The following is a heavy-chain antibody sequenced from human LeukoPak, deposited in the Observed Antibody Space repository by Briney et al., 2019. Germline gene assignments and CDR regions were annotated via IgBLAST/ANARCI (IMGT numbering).Heavy chain of an antibody. D-gene: IGHD3-9*01. Sequence: KTGGSLTLSCAASGFTFSTYVMQWVRQAPGKGLEWVSYISSSSSYINYADSVKGRFTISRDNAKNSLYLQMNSLRAEDTAVYYCARDRYILTGYYYFVYWGQGALVTVSS. CDR3: ARDRYILTGYYYFVY. CDR1: GFTFSTYV. CDR2: ISSSSSYI. J-gene: IGHJ4*02. V-gene: IGHV3-21*05.